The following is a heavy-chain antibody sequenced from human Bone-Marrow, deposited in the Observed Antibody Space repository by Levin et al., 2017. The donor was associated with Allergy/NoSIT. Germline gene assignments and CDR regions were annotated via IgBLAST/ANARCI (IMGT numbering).Heavy chain of an antibody. Sequence: PGGSLRLSCAASGFTFSNYWMTWVRQTPGKGLEWVANIKQDGSEKYYVDSVKGRFTISRDNAENSLYLQMNSLRAEDTAVYYCATRGGTARPAPLDFWGQGTLVTVSS. CDR2: IKQDGSEK. CDR3: ATRGGTARPAPLDF. J-gene: IGHJ4*02. CDR1: GFTFSNYW. V-gene: IGHV3-7*01. D-gene: IGHD6-6*01.